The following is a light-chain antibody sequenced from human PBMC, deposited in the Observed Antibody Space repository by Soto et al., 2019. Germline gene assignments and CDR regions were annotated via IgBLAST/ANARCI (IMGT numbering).Light chain of an antibody. Sequence: EIVLTQSPGTLSLSPGERATFSCRASQSVNSDYLAWYQQRPGLAPRLLIYGTSNMATGIPDRVSGSGSGTDFTLTINTLAPEDFAVYYCQRYGSSPLYAFGQGTKLEIK. J-gene: IGKJ2*01. CDR2: GTS. CDR3: QRYGSSPLYA. CDR1: QSVNSDY. V-gene: IGKV3-20*01.